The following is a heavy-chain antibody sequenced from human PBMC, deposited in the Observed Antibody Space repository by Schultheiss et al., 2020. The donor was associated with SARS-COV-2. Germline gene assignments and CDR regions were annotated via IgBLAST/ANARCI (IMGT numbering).Heavy chain of an antibody. D-gene: IGHD3-3*01. Sequence: SETLSLTCAVYGGSFSSYYWSWIRQPAGKGLEWIGRIYYSGSTYYNPSLKSRVTISVDTSKNQFSLKLSSVTAADTAVYYCARTIEDHKYNWFDPWGQGTLVTV. V-gene: IGHV4-59*10. J-gene: IGHJ5*02. CDR2: IYYSGST. CDR1: GGSFSSYY. CDR3: ARTIEDHKYNWFDP.